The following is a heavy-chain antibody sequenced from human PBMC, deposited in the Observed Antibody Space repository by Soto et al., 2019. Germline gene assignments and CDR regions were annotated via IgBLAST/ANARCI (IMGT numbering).Heavy chain of an antibody. J-gene: IGHJ6*02. V-gene: IGHV3-74*01. CDR1: GFTFSSYW. Sequence: LRLSCAASGFTFSSYWMHWVRQAPGKGLVWVSRINSDGSSTSYADSMKGRFTISRDNAKNTLYLQMNSLRAEDTAVYYCARVPYRIFGVVPPDYYGMDVWGQGTTVTVSS. CDR2: INSDGSST. D-gene: IGHD3-3*01. CDR3: ARVPYRIFGVVPPDYYGMDV.